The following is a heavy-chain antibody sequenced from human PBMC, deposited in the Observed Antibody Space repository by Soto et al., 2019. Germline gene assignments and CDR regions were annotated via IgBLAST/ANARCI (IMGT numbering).Heavy chain of an antibody. V-gene: IGHV1-69*01. D-gene: IGHD2-2*01. CDR1: GGTFGSYA. J-gene: IGHJ6*02. CDR2: IIPIPGTA. Sequence: QVQLVQSGAEVKKPGSSVKVSCKASGGTFGSYAISWVRQAPGQGLEWMGGIIPIPGTANYAQKFQGRVTIAADESTSTAYMELGSLRSEDTAAYYCARSQGSSTSLEIYYYYYYGMDVWGQGTTVTVSS. CDR3: ARSQGSSTSLEIYYYYYYGMDV.